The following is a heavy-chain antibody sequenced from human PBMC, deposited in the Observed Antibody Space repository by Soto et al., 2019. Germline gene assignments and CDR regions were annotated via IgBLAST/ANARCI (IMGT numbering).Heavy chain of an antibody. V-gene: IGHV4-34*01. CDR2: INHSGST. J-gene: IGHJ4*02. CDR1: GGSFSGYY. CDR3: ARGAPLCSYGPRHRLFDH. D-gene: IGHD5-18*01. Sequence: PSETLSLTCAVYGGSFSGYYWSWIRQPPGKGLEWIGEINHSGSTNYNPSLKSRVTISVDTSKNQFSLKLSSVTAADTAVYYCARGAPLCSYGPRHRLFDHWGQGTLVTVAS.